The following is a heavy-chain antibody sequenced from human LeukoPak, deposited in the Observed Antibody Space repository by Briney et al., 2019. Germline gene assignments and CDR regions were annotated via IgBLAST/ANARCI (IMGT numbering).Heavy chain of an antibody. CDR1: GGSISSGSYY. V-gene: IGHV4-61*02. D-gene: IGHD3-10*01. Sequence: SQTLSLTCTVSGGSISSGSYYWSWIRQPAGKGLEWIGRIYTSGSTNYNPSLKSRVTISVDTSKNQFSLKLSSVTAADTAVYYCARGRAEADPMVRGVGYFDYWGQGTLVTVSS. J-gene: IGHJ4*02. CDR3: ARGRAEADPMVRGVGYFDY. CDR2: IYTSGST.